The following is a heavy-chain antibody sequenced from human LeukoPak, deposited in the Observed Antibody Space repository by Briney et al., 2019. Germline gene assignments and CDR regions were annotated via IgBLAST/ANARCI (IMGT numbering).Heavy chain of an antibody. CDR2: INHSGST. J-gene: IGHJ4*02. V-gene: IGHV4-34*01. CDR1: GGSFSGYY. CDR3: ARGFDGLTGYYPPDY. D-gene: IGHD3-9*01. Sequence: PSETLSLTCAVYGGSFSGYYWSWIRQPPGKGLEWIGEINHSGSTNYNPSLKSRVTISEDMSKKQFSLKLNSVTAADTALYYCARGFDGLTGYYPPDYWSQGTLVTVSS.